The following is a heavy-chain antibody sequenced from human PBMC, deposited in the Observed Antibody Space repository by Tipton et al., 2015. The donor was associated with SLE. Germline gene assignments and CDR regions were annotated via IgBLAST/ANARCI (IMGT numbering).Heavy chain of an antibody. CDR2: IYYSGST. Sequence: TLSLTCTVSGGSISSRSYYWGWIRQPPGKGLEWIGSIYYSGSTYYNPSLKSRVTISVDTSKNHFSLKLSSVTAADTAVYYCARDQSHAIAARPFDYWGQGTLVTFSS. J-gene: IGHJ4*02. D-gene: IGHD6-6*01. CDR1: GGSISSRSYY. CDR3: ARDQSHAIAARPFDY. V-gene: IGHV4-39*07.